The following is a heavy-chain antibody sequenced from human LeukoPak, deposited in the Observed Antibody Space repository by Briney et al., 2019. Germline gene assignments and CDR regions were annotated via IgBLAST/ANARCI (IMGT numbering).Heavy chain of an antibody. J-gene: IGHJ6*03. Sequence: SETLSLTCGVYGGSFSAYYWSWVRQPPGKGLEWIGEIDHSGSANYNSSLKPRVTLSVDTSKKTFSLRPTSVTAADTAVYFCARVRTSSLLGYFYMDAWGKGATVTVSS. V-gene: IGHV4-34*01. D-gene: IGHD2-2*01. CDR1: GGSFSAYY. CDR3: ARVRTSSLLGYFYMDA. CDR2: IDHSGSA.